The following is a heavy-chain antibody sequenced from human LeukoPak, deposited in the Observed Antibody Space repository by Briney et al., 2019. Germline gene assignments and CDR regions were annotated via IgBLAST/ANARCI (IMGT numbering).Heavy chain of an antibody. Sequence: PSQTLSLTCTVSGGSISSGSYYWSWIRQPAGKGLEWIGRIYTSGSTNYNPSLKSRVTISVDTSKNQFSLKLSSVTAADTAVYYCARVEEQGYSYGLNWYFDLWGRGTLVTVSS. CDR2: IYTSGST. J-gene: IGHJ2*01. V-gene: IGHV4-61*02. CDR1: GGSISSGSYY. D-gene: IGHD5-18*01. CDR3: ARVEEQGYSYGLNWYFDL.